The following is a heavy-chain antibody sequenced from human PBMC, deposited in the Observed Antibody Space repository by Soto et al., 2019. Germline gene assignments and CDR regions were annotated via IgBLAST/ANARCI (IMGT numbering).Heavy chain of an antibody. J-gene: IGHJ5*02. Sequence: SVKVSCKASGGTFSSYAISWVRQAPGQGLEWMGGIIPIFGTANYAQKFQGRVTITADESTSTAYMELSSLRFEDTAVYYCARPRDGYNYRWFDPWGQGTLVTVSS. CDR1: GGTFSSYA. D-gene: IGHD5-12*01. CDR2: IIPIFGTA. V-gene: IGHV1-69*13. CDR3: ARPRDGYNYRWFDP.